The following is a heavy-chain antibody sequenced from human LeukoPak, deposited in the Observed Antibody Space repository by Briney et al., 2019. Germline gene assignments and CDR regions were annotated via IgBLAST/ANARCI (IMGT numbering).Heavy chain of an antibody. J-gene: IGHJ4*01. CDR3: ARNTPHFDF. CDR2: ITSNSNTI. V-gene: IGHV3-48*04. D-gene: IGHD1/OR15-1a*01. CDR1: GFILNSYS. Sequence: GGSLRLSCAGSGFILNSYSMHWVRQAPGKGLEWISYITSNSNTIYYADSVKGRFTISRDNANNSLYLQMDSLKVDDTAVYYCARNTPHFDFWGHGTLVTVSS.